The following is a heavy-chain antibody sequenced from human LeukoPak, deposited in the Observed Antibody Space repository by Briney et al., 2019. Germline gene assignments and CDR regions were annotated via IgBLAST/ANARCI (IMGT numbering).Heavy chain of an antibody. CDR1: GYTFTSYY. J-gene: IGHJ4*02. CDR3: ARSFPGSSSWYAPFDY. V-gene: IGHV1-46*01. D-gene: IGHD6-13*01. CDR2: INPSGGST. Sequence: ASVKVSCKASGYTFTSYYMHWVRQAPGQGLEWMGIINPSGGSTSYAQKFQGRVTMTRDMSTSTVYMELSSLRSEDTAVYYCARSFPGSSSWYAPFDYWGQGTLVTVSS.